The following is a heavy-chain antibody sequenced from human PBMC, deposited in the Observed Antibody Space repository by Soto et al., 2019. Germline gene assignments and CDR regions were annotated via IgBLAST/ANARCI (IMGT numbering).Heavy chain of an antibody. D-gene: IGHD5-12*01. V-gene: IGHV1-2*02. CDR2: INPNSGGT. CDR1: GYIFTAYY. Sequence: HVQLVQSGAEVKKPGASVKVSCKTSGYIFTAYYMHWVRQAPGQGLEWMGWINPNSGGTYYTQKFQGRVTMTRDTSISTAYKELSGLRSDDTAVYYCAKANSGDDDEFDYWGQGTLVTVSS. CDR3: AKANSGDDDEFDY. J-gene: IGHJ4*02.